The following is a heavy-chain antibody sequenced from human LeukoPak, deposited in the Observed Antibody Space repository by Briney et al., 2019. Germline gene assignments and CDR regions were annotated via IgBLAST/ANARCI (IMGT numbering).Heavy chain of an antibody. CDR2: ISAYNGNT. D-gene: IGHD3-10*01. J-gene: IGHJ4*02. CDR3: AKTLWFGELYLPYYFDY. CDR1: GYTFTSYG. V-gene: IGHV1-18*01. Sequence: GASVKVSCKASGYTFTSYGISWVRQASGQGLEWMGWISAYNGNTNYAQKLQGRVTMTTDTSTSTAYMELRSLRSDDTAVYYCAKTLWFGELYLPYYFDYWGQGTLVTVSS.